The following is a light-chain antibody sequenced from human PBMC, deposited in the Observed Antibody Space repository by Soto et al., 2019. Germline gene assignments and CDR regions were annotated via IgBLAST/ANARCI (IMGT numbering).Light chain of an antibody. Sequence: EIVLTQSPVTLSLSPGERATLPCRASQSVSSTYLAWYQQKPGQAPRLLIYEASSRATGIPDRFSGGGSGTDFTLTISRLGPEDFAVYYCHHYGSSPLTFGQGTRLEIK. J-gene: IGKJ5*01. V-gene: IGKV3-20*01. CDR2: EAS. CDR1: QSVSSTY. CDR3: HHYGSSPLT.